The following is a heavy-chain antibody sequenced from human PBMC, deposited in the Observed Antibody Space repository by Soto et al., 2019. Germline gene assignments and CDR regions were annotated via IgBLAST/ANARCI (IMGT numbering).Heavy chain of an antibody. CDR3: ASSHYSSSLDDY. J-gene: IGHJ4*02. D-gene: IGHD6-13*01. CDR1: GYTFTSYG. V-gene: IGHV1-18*01. CDR2: ISAYNGNT. Sequence: QVQLVQSGAEVKKPGASVKVSCKASGYTFTSYGISWVRQAPGQGLEWMGWISAYNGNTNYAQKLQGRXXMXTXXSTSTAYMELRSLRSDDTAVYYCASSHYSSSLDDYWGQGTLVTVSS.